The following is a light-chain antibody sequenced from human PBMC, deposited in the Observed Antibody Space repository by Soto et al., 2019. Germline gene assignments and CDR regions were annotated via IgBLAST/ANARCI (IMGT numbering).Light chain of an antibody. J-gene: IGKJ1*01. V-gene: IGKV3-20*01. CDR3: QQYGSSGT. Sequence: EIVFTQSPATLSLSPGERAILSCRASQSVSTFLSWFQQEPGQPPRLLISGASNRATGIPDRFSGSGSGTDFTLTISRLEPEDFAVYYCQQYGSSGTFGQGTKVDIK. CDR2: GAS. CDR1: QSVSTF.